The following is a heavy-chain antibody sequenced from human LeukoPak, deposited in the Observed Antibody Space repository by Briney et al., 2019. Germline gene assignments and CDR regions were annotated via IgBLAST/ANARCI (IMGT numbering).Heavy chain of an antibody. V-gene: IGHV3-64*01. J-gene: IGHJ3*02. Sequence: GGSLRLSCSASGFIFSSYTMQWVRHAPGKGLEYVSAISSNGDTTYYATSVKGRFTISRDNSKDTLYLQEGSLRAEDTAVYYCARSVPAAMSAFDIWGQGTMVTVSS. D-gene: IGHD2-2*01. CDR3: ARSVPAAMSAFDI. CDR2: ISSNGDTT. CDR1: GFIFSSYT.